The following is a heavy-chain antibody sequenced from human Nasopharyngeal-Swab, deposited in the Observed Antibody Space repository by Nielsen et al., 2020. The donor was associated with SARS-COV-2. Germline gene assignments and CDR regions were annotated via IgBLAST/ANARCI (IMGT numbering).Heavy chain of an antibody. Sequence: GESLKISCAASGFTFSSYAMSWVRQAPGKGLEWVSAISGSGGSTYSADSVKGRFTISRDNSKNTLYLQMNSLRAEDTAVYYCAKDRYSWVAAAAPGVYFDYWGQGTLVTVSS. V-gene: IGHV3-23*01. CDR2: ISGSGGST. CDR1: GFTFSSYA. D-gene: IGHD6-13*01. CDR3: AKDRYSWVAAAAPGVYFDY. J-gene: IGHJ4*02.